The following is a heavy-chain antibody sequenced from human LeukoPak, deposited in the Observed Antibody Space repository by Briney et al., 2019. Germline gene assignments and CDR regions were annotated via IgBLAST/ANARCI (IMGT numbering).Heavy chain of an antibody. CDR3: TTDTIVVVPAAAYYFDY. D-gene: IGHD2-2*01. CDR1: GFTFSNAW. V-gene: IGHV3-15*01. J-gene: IGHJ4*02. CDR2: IKSKTDGGTT. Sequence: GGSLRLSCAASGFTFSNAWMSWVRQAPGKGLEWGGRIKSKTDGGTTDYAAPVKGRFTISRDDSKNTLYLQMNSLKTEDTAVYYCTTDTIVVVPAAAYYFDYWGQGTLVTVSS.